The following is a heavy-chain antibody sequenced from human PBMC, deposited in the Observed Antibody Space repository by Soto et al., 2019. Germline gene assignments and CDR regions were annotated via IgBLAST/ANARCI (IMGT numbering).Heavy chain of an antibody. CDR2: IYHSGST. V-gene: IGHV4-59*12. J-gene: IGHJ6*02. Sequence: SETLSLTCTVSGGSISSYYWSWIRQHPGKGQEWIGYIYHSGSTYYNPSLKSRVTISRDNAKNSLYLQMNSLRAEDTALYYCASGGYSYGRHYYYYGMDVWGQGTTVTVSS. CDR1: GGSISSYY. CDR3: ASGGYSYGRHYYYYGMDV. D-gene: IGHD5-18*01.